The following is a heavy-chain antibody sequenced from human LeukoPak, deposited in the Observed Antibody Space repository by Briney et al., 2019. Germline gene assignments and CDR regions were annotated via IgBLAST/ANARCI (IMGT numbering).Heavy chain of an antibody. J-gene: IGHJ5*02. Sequence: SETLSLTCAVYGGSFSGYYWSWIRQPPGKGLEWIGEINHSGSTNYNPSLKSRVTISVDTSKNQFSLKLSSVTAADTAVYYCARSLGTYYDFWSGYYPSNWFDPWGQGTLVTVSS. V-gene: IGHV4-34*01. CDR1: GGSFSGYY. D-gene: IGHD3-3*01. CDR3: ARSLGTYYDFWSGYYPSNWFDP. CDR2: INHSGST.